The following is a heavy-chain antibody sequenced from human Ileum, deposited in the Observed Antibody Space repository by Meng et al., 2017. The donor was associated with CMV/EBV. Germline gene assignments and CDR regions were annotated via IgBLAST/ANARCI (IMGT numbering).Heavy chain of an antibody. CDR1: GFKFSNYA. CDR2: ISATGTST. V-gene: IGHV3-23*01. J-gene: IGHJ4*02. CDR3: AKDSISVLGSSSD. Sequence: CAASGFKFSNYAMSWVRQAPGKGLEWVSSISATGTSTYSADSLKGRFTISRDNSRNTLYLQMNGLRVEDTAFYFCAKDSISVLGSSSDWGQGTLVTVSS. D-gene: IGHD1-26*01.